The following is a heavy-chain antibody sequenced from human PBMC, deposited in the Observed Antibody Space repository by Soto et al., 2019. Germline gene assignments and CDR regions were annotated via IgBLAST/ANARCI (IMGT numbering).Heavy chain of an antibody. CDR3: TSGRDYCTGLVAFDI. D-gene: IGHD2-8*02. Sequence: EVQLVESGGGLVKPGGSLRLSCAASGFAFTIAWMNWVRQAPGKGLEWLGRIRSRTYGEATDYAEPVKGRFTISRDDSKDTLYLEMSSLKTEDTAVYYCTSGRDYCTGLVAFDIWGQGTMVTVSS. J-gene: IGHJ3*02. CDR1: GFAFTIAW. CDR2: IRSRTYGEAT. V-gene: IGHV3-15*01.